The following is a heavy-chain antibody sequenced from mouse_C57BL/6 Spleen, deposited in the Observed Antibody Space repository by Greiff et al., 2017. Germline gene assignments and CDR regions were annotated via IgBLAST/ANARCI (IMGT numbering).Heavy chain of an antibody. J-gene: IGHJ3*01. CDR3: ARPYGRDGFAY. D-gene: IGHD1-1*01. Sequence: QVQLQQSGAELMKPGASVKLSCKATGYTFTGYWIEWVKQRPGHGLEWIGEILPGSGSTNYNEKFKGKATFTADPSSNTAYMQLISLTTEDSAIYYCARPYGRDGFAYWGQGTLVTVSA. V-gene: IGHV1-9*01. CDR2: ILPGSGST. CDR1: GYTFTGYW.